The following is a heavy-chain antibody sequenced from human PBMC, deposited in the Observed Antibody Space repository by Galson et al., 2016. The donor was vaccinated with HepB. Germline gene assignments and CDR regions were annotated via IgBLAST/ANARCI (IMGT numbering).Heavy chain of an antibody. CDR2: ISSGSSAI. J-gene: IGHJ4*02. D-gene: IGHD1-14*01. V-gene: IGHV3-48*02. Sequence: SLRLSCAASGFTFSGYNMDWVRQAPGKGLEWASYISSGSSAIYYADSVKGRFTISRDNAKNSLYLQMSSLRDEDTAIYFCARDGNHGYDMDYWGQGTLVTVSS. CDR3: ARDGNHGYDMDY. CDR1: GFTFSGYN.